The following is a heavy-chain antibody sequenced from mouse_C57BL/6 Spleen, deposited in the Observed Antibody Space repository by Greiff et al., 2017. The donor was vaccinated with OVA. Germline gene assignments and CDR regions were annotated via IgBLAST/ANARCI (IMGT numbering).Heavy chain of an antibody. CDR2: IYPGSGST. CDR1: GYTFTSYW. Sequence: QVQLQQPGAELVKPGASVKMSCKASGYTFTSYWITWVKQRPGQGLEWIGDIYPGSGSTNYNEKFKSKATLTVDTSSSTAYMQLSSLTSEDSAVYYCARDGYDRDYFDDWGQGTTLTVSS. V-gene: IGHV1-55*01. J-gene: IGHJ2*01. D-gene: IGHD2-2*01. CDR3: ARDGYDRDYFDD.